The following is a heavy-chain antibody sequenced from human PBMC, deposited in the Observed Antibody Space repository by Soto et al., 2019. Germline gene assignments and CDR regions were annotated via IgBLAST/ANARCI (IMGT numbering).Heavy chain of an antibody. D-gene: IGHD3-10*01. J-gene: IGHJ4*02. CDR3: AKKVNSGPGSQYFDY. CDR2: FRSSGDDGTT. CDR1: GFTFSSYS. Sequence: VQLLESGGGLVQPGGSLRLSCVASGFTFSSYSMSWIRQAPGKGLEWVSGFRSSGDDGTTYYADSVKGRFTISRDNSKNTLFLQMNSLRAEDTAIYYCAKKVNSGPGSQYFDYWGQGTLVTVSS. V-gene: IGHV3-23*01.